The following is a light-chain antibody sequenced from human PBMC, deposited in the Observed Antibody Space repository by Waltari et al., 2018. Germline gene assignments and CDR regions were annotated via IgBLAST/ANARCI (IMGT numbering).Light chain of an antibody. CDR1: RTASDF. CDR2: AAS. V-gene: IGKV1-39*01. CDR3: QQSYNTPWT. J-gene: IGKJ1*01. Sequence: DIQMTQSPSSLAASVGDRVTITCRASRTASDFLNWYHQKPGSAPKLLIYAASTLQSGVPSRFKGSGSGTDFTLTINSLQPEDFATYYCQQSYNTPWTFGQGTRVEIK.